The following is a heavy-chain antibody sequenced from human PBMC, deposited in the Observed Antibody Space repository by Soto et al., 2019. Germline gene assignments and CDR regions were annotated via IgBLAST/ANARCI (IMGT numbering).Heavy chain of an antibody. Sequence: PSETLSLTCTVSGGSISSYYWSWIRQPPGKGLEWIGYIYYSGSTNYNPSLKSRVTISVDTSKNQFSLKLSSVTAADTAVYYCARHGVAARRLGDWFDPWGQGTLVTVSS. J-gene: IGHJ5*02. CDR1: GGSISSYY. D-gene: IGHD6-6*01. CDR2: IYYSGST. CDR3: ARHGVAARRLGDWFDP. V-gene: IGHV4-59*08.